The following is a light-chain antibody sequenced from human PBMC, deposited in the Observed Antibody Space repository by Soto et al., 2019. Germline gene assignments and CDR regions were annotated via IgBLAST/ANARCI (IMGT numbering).Light chain of an antibody. CDR2: EVT. CDR3: SSYTISNTLPFV. Sequence: QSVLTQPASVSGSPGQSITISCTGTRRDVGGYNYVSWYQQYPGKSPKLLIYEVTHRPSGVSNRFSGSKSGNTASLTISGLQAEDEADYYCSSYTISNTLPFVFGTGTRSPS. CDR1: RRDVGGYNY. V-gene: IGLV2-14*01. J-gene: IGLJ1*01.